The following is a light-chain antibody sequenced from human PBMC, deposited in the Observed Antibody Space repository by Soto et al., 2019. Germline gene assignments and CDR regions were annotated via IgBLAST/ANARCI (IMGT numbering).Light chain of an antibody. CDR2: GAS. J-gene: IGKJ4*01. CDR3: QPYNNWPLT. Sequence: EIVLTQSPGTLSLSPGERATLSCRASQSVSSSHLAWYQQKPGQAPRLLIYGASSRATGIPARFSGSRSGPEFTLTINSLQSEDFAIYYCQPYNNWPLTFGGGTKVDIK. V-gene: IGKV3D-15*01. CDR1: QSVSSSH.